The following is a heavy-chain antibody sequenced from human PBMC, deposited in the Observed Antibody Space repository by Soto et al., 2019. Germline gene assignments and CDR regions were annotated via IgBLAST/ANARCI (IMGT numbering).Heavy chain of an antibody. J-gene: IGHJ6*02. CDR1: GGSISSGDYY. V-gene: IGHV4-30-4*01. CDR3: ARDKWELYYYGMDV. Sequence: PSETLSLTCTVSGGSISSGDYYWSWIRQPPGKGLEWIGYIYYSGSTYYNPSLKSRVTISVDTSKNQFSLKLSSVTAADTAVYYCARDKWELYYYGMDVWGQGTTVTVSS. CDR2: IYYSGST. D-gene: IGHD1-26*01.